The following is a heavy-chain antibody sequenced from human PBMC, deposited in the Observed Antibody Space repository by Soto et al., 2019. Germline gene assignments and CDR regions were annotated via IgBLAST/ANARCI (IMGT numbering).Heavy chain of an antibody. D-gene: IGHD6-19*01. CDR1: GFTFSNNA. Sequence: EVQLLESGGGLVQPGGSLRLSCAASGFTFSNNAMRWVRQAPGKGLERVSGISGSGGTTYYADSVKGRFTISRDNSKNTLYLQMNSLRAEDTAVYYCAKRTGSAYQDYWGQGTLVTVSS. V-gene: IGHV3-23*01. J-gene: IGHJ4*02. CDR3: AKRTGSAYQDY. CDR2: ISGSGGTT.